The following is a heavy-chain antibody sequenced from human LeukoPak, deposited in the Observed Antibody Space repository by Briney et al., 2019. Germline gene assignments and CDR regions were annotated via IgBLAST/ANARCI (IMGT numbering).Heavy chain of an antibody. J-gene: IGHJ5*02. CDR1: GGSISSSSYY. D-gene: IGHD1-14*01. Sequence: SSETLSLTCTVSGGSISSSSYYWSWIRQPPGKGLEWIGEINHSGSTNYNPSLKSRVTISVDTSKNQFSLKLSSVTAADTAVYYCARDGTSDRYNWFDTWGQGILVIASS. CDR2: INHSGST. CDR3: ARDGTSDRYNWFDT. V-gene: IGHV4-39*07.